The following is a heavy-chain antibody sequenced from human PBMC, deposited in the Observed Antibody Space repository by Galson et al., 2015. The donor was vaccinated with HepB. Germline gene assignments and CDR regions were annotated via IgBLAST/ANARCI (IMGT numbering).Heavy chain of an antibody. CDR3: ARDYYDRSSDY. CDR1: GYTFTRYG. V-gene: IGHV7-4-1*02. Sequence: SVKVSCKAFGYTFTRYGINWVRQAPGQGLEWMGWININTGNPTYAQGFTGRFVFSLDTSVSTAFLQITSLKADDTAVYYCARDYYDRSSDYWGQGTLVTVSS. J-gene: IGHJ4*02. D-gene: IGHD3-22*01. CDR2: ININTGNP.